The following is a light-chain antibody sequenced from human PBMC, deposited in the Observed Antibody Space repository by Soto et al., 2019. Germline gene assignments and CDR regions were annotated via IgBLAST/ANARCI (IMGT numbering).Light chain of an antibody. J-gene: IGKJ1*01. CDR2: GAI. CDR1: QNIRSNY. V-gene: IGKV3-20*01. Sequence: EIVLTQSPGTLSLSPGQRGTLSCRASQNIRSNYVAWFQQKPGQPPRLLIYGAINRASGIPDRFSGSGSGTEFPLTISSLEPEDFVVYYCQQYHSPPLTFGQGTKVEFK. CDR3: QQYHSPPLT.